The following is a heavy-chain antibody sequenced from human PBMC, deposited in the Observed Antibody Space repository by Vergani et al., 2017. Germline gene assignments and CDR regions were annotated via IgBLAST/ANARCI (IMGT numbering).Heavy chain of an antibody. CDR3: ARDGEIAVAAY. CDR2: IWYDGSNE. J-gene: IGHJ4*02. Sequence: QVQLVESGGGVVQPGRSLRLSCAASGFTFSSYGMHWVRQAPGKGLEWVAVIWYDGSNEYYADSVKGRFTISRDNSKNTLYLQMNSLRAEDTAVYYCARDGEIAVAAYWGQGTLVTVSS. D-gene: IGHD6-19*01. CDR1: GFTFSSYG. V-gene: IGHV3-33*01.